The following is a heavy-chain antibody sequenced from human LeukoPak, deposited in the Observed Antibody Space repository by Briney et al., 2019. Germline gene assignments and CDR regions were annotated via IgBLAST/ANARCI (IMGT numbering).Heavy chain of an antibody. CDR3: ARFYSSSWSSSYGMDV. Sequence: PGGSLRLSCAASGFTFSSYAMHWVRQAPGKGLEWVAVISYDGSNKYYADSVKGRFTISRDNSKNTLYLQMNSLTAEDTAVYYCARFYSSSWSSSYGMDVWGQGTTVTVSS. V-gene: IGHV3-30*04. J-gene: IGHJ6*02. CDR2: ISYDGSNK. CDR1: GFTFSSYA. D-gene: IGHD6-13*01.